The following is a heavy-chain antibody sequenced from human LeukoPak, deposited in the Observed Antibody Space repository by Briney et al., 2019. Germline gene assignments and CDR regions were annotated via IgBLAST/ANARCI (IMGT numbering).Heavy chain of an antibody. CDR2: INHSGST. CDR3: ARGVVRGVNPYYYYYGMDV. J-gene: IGHJ6*02. D-gene: IGHD3-10*01. CDR1: GGSFCGYY. Sequence: SETLSLTCAVYGGSFCGYYWSWMRQPPGKGLEWIGEINHSGSTNYNPSLKSRVTISVDTSKNQFSLKLSSVTAADTAVYYCARGVVRGVNPYYYYYGMDVWGQGTTVTVPS. V-gene: IGHV4-34*01.